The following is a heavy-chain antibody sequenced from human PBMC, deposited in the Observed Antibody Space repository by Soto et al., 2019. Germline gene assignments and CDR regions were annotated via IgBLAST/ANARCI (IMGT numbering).Heavy chain of an antibody. V-gene: IGHV3-30-3*01. CDR3: ARSRNGAVPDSINF. CDR1: GFTFSRFA. J-gene: IGHJ4*02. Sequence: SLRLSCAASGFTFSRFAIHWVRQAPGEGLEWVAVISRDGSNKYYGDSVKGRFTVSRDNSNNTVYLSMSSLRPDDTAVFYCARSRNGAVPDSINFWGQGTLVTVSS. D-gene: IGHD2-8*01. CDR2: ISRDGSNK.